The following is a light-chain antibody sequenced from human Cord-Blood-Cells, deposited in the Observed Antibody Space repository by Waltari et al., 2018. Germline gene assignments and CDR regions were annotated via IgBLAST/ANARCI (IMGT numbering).Light chain of an antibody. CDR1: SSDVGGYNY. CDR3: SSYTSSSTYV. V-gene: IGLV2-14*01. CDR2: EVS. J-gene: IGLJ1*01. Sequence: QSALTQPASVSGSPGQSMTISCTGTSSDVGGYNYVSWYQQHPGKAPKLMIYEVSNRPSGVSNRFSGYKSGNTASLTISGLQAEDEADYYCSSYTSSSTYVFGTGTKVTVL.